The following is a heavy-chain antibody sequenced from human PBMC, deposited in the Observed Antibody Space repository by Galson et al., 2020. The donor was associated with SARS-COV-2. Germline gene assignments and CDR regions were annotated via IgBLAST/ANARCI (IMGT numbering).Heavy chain of an antibody. V-gene: IGHV4-59*02. D-gene: IGHD6-19*01. CDR1: GASASNFY. Sequence: SETLSLTCAVSGASASNFYWNWLRLPPGKGLEWIGNFYSSVTSSYNPSLKSRVTMSLDAAKNQFSLSLTSVTAADTAIYFCARSPLAGDPNRYLDLWGRGTLVTVSS. CDR2: FYSSVTS. J-gene: IGHJ2*01. CDR3: ARSPLAGDPNRYLDL.